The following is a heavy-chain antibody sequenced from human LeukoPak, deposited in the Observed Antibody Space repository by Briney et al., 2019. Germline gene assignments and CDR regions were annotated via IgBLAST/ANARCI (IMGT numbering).Heavy chain of an antibody. CDR1: GFTFSSYS. CDR3: APQGGRGSYSDP. D-gene: IGHD1-26*01. V-gene: IGHV3-21*01. CDR2: ISSSSSYI. Sequence: GGSLRLSCAASGFTFSSYSMNWVRQAPGKGLEWVSSISSSSSYIYYADSVKGRFTISRDNAKNSLYLQMNSLRAEDTAVYYCAPQGGRGSYSDPWGQGTLVAVSS. J-gene: IGHJ5*02.